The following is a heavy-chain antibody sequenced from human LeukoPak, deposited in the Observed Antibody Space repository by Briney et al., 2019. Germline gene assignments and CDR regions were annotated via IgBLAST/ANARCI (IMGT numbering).Heavy chain of an antibody. CDR3: ARLVMPPYFDY. V-gene: IGHV4-59*08. D-gene: IGHD3-16*01. CDR1: GGSISSYY. CDR2: IYYSGST. Sequence: SETLSLTCTVSGGSISSYYWSWIRQPPEKGLEWIGYIYYSGSTNYNPSHKSRVTISVDTSKNQFSLKLSSVTAADTAVYYCARLVMPPYFDYWGQGTLVTVSS. J-gene: IGHJ4*02.